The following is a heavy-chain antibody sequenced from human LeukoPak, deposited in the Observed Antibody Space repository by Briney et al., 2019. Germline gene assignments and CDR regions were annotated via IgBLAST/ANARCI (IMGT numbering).Heavy chain of an antibody. D-gene: IGHD3-22*01. CDR2: IYYSGST. V-gene: IGHV4-59*01. J-gene: IGHJ3*02. CDR3: ARADNPYDSSGIDI. CDR1: GGSISSYY. Sequence: SETLSLTCTVSGGSISSYYWSWIRQPPGKGLEWIGYIYYSGSTNYNPSLKSRVTISVDTSKNQFSLKLSSVTAADTAVYYCARADNPYDSSGIDIWGQGTMVTVSS.